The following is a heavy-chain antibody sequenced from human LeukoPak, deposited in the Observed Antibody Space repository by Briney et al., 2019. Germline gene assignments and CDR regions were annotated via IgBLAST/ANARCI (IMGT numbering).Heavy chain of an antibody. CDR2: INPGDSHT. CDR3: AVVIPAAPIDP. V-gene: IGHV5-51*01. CDR1: GYSFTNYW. D-gene: IGHD2-2*01. Sequence: GESLKISCKGSGYSFTNYWIGWVRQMPGKGLEWMGIINPGDSHTRYSPSFQGQVTISADKSISTAYLQWSSLKASDTAIYYCAVVIPAAPIDPWGQGTLVTVSS. J-gene: IGHJ5*02.